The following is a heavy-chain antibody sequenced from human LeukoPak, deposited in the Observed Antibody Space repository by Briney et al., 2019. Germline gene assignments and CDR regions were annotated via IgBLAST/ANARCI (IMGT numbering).Heavy chain of an antibody. D-gene: IGHD3-9*01. CDR3: ASAYDTLTGYYPFDY. Sequence: GASVKLSCKASVGTFSSYAISWVRQAPGQGHEWVGRIIPISGTANYAQKYQCRVTITTYESTSTAYMELRSLRSEDTAVYYCASAYDTLTGYYPFDYWGQGTLVTVSS. J-gene: IGHJ4*02. V-gene: IGHV1-69*05. CDR2: IIPISGTA. CDR1: VGTFSSYA.